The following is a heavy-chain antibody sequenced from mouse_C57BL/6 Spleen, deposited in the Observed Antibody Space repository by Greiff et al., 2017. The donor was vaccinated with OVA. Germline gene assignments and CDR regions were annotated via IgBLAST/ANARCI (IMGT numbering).Heavy chain of an antibody. CDR1: GYSITSGYY. V-gene: IGHV3-6*01. D-gene: IGHD3-2*02. CDR3: ARDQTAQSFDY. CDR2: ISYDGSN. Sequence: DVKLQESGPGLVKPSQSLSLTCSVTGYSITSGYYWNWIRQFPGNKLEWMGYISYDGSNNYNPSLKNRISITRDTSKNQFFLKLNSVTTEDTATYYCARDQTAQSFDYWGQGTTLTVSS. J-gene: IGHJ2*01.